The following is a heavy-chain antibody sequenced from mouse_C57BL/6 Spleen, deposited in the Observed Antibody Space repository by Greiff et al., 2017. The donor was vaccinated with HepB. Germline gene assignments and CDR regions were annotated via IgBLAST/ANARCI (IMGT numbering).Heavy chain of an antibody. CDR3: AQIPNYYGSTFAY. Sequence: QVTLKESGPGILQLSQTLSLTCSFSGFSLSTSNMGIGWIRQPSGKGLEWLAHIRWNDEKYYNPSLKSRLTIPKDTSNKQVFLYITSVDTADTATYYCAQIPNYYGSTFAYWGQGTLVTVSA. CDR2: IRWNDEK. V-gene: IGHV8-5*01. D-gene: IGHD1-1*01. J-gene: IGHJ3*01. CDR1: GFSLSTSNMG.